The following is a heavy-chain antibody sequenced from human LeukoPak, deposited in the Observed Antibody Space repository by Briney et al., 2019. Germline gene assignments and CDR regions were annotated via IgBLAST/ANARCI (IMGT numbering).Heavy chain of an antibody. CDR1: GYSFSSHY. Sequence: ASVKVSCKASGYSFSSHYMHWVRQAPGQGLEWVGIINPSDGRTSYAQKFQGRVTMTRDTSTSTVYMELSSLRSEDTAVYYCARVSQYGDYVAWGQGTLVTVSS. CDR2: INPSDGRT. J-gene: IGHJ5*02. D-gene: IGHD4-17*01. V-gene: IGHV1-46*01. CDR3: ARVSQYGDYVA.